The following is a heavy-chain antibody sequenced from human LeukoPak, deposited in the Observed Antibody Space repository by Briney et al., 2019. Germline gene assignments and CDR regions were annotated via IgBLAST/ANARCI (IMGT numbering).Heavy chain of an antibody. D-gene: IGHD3-10*01. CDR3: ARAGGFTLVRGAVNNWFDP. CDR2: IYHSGST. Sequence: SETLSLTCTVSGGSISSGGYSWSWIRQPPGKGLEWIGYIYHSGSTYYNPSLKSRVSVSVDTSKNQFSLKLSSVTAADTAVYYCARAGGFTLVRGAVNNWFDPWGQGTLVTVSS. CDR1: GGSISSGGYS. J-gene: IGHJ5*02. V-gene: IGHV4-30-2*01.